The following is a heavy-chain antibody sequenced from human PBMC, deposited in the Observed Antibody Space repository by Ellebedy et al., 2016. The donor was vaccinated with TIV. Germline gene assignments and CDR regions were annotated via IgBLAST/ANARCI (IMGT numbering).Heavy chain of an antibody. J-gene: IGHJ4*02. CDR1: GFTFSSYA. V-gene: IGHV3-23*01. Sequence: GESLKISCAASGFTFSSYAISWVRPAPGKGLGWVSTISNNGSRTYYADSVEGRFIISRDNSKTTLYLQMSSLRAEDTTVYYGAKGRGGGSDTSAPRYYFDYWGLGTLVTVSS. CDR2: ISNNGSRT. CDR3: AKGRGGGSDTSAPRYYFDY. D-gene: IGHD3-22*01.